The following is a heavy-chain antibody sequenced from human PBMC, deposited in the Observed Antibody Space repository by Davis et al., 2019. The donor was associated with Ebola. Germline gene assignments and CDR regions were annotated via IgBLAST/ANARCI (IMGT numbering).Heavy chain of an antibody. CDR2: ISAYNGNT. CDR3: TSSSPDY. CDR1: GYTFTSYG. J-gene: IGHJ4*02. Sequence: AASVKVSCKASGYTFTSYGISWVRQAPGQGLEWMGWISAYNGNTNYAQKLQGRVTMTRDTSTSTVYMELSSLTSEDTAVYYCTSSSPDYWGQGTLVTVSS. V-gene: IGHV1-18*01. D-gene: IGHD6-6*01.